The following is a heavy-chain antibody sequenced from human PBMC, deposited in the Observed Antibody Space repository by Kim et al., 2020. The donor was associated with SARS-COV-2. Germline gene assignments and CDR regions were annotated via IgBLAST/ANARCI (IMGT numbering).Heavy chain of an antibody. CDR1: GYTFTSYA. CDR2: INTNTGNP. CDR3: AREVGGAPKEMATTDY. Sequence: ASVKVSCKASGYTFTSYAMNWVRQAPGQGLEWMGWINTNTGNPTYAQGFTGRFVFSLDTSVSTAYLQISSLKAEDTAVYYCAREVGGAPKEMATTDYWGQGTLVTVSS. J-gene: IGHJ4*02. V-gene: IGHV7-4-1*02. D-gene: IGHD3-16*01.